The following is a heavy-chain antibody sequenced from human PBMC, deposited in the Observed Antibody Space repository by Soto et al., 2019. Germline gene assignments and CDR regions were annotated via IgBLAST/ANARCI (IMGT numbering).Heavy chain of an antibody. CDR2: ISGSGGST. CDR3: ATLSIVYRGFVDFDY. Sequence: GGSLRLSCAASGFTFSSYAMSWVRQAPGKGLEWVSAISGSGGSTYYADSVKGRFTISRDNSKNTLYLQMNSLRAEDTAVYYCATLSIVYRGFVDFDYWGQGTLVTVSS. J-gene: IGHJ4*02. D-gene: IGHD2-21*01. CDR1: GFTFSSYA. V-gene: IGHV3-23*01.